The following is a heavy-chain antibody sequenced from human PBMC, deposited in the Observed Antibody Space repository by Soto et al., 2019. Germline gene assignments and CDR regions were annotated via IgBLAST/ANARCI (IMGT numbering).Heavy chain of an antibody. D-gene: IGHD5-18*01. V-gene: IGHV3-74*01. CDR3: ATDYGYAVGYYWSGMDV. Sequence: EVQLVESGGGLVLPGGSLRLSCAASGCTFSRYWMHWVRQAPWKGLVWVSRINSYGSSTHYADSVKGRFTISRDNAKNTLFLQMNSLRADDTAVYYCATDYGYAVGYYWSGMDVWGQGTTVTVTS. J-gene: IGHJ6*02. CDR1: GCTFSRYW. CDR2: INSYGSST.